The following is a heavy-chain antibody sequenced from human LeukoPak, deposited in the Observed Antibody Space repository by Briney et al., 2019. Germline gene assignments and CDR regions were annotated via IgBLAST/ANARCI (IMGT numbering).Heavy chain of an antibody. CDR1: GFTFSSYA. Sequence: GGSLRLSCAASGFTFSSYAMSWVRQAPGKGLVWVSRIDNDGTDTIYADSVKGRFAISRDNAKNTLYLQMDSLRAEDTAVYYCARGGFSHGFDIWGQGTMVTVSS. J-gene: IGHJ3*02. D-gene: IGHD5-12*01. CDR3: ARGGFSHGFDI. CDR2: IDNDGTDT. V-gene: IGHV3-74*01.